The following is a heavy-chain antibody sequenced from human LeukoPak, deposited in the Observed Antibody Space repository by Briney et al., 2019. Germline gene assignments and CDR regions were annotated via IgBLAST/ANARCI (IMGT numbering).Heavy chain of an antibody. CDR3: ARRAGAYSHPYDY. CDR1: GFTFSNYW. Sequence: GGSLRLSGAASGFTFSNYWMNWVRQAPGKGLEWVSFIYSDNTHYSDSVKGRFTISRDNSKNTLYLQMNSLRAEDTAVYYCARRAGAYSHPYDYWGQGTLVTVSS. CDR2: IYSDNT. J-gene: IGHJ4*02. D-gene: IGHD4/OR15-4a*01. V-gene: IGHV3-53*01.